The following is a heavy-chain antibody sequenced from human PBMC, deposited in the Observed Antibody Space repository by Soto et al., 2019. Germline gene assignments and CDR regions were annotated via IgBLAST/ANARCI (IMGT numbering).Heavy chain of an antibody. J-gene: IGHJ3*02. Sequence: QVQLQESGPGLVKPSQTLSLTCTVSGGSISSGDYYWSWIRQPPGKGLEWIGYIYYSGSTNYNPYLRSRVTISVDTSKNQFSLKLSSVTAADTAVYYCARDCTNGVCLYAFDIWGQGTMVTVSS. CDR2: IYYSGST. D-gene: IGHD2-8*01. CDR3: ARDCTNGVCLYAFDI. V-gene: IGHV4-30-4*01. CDR1: GGSISSGDYY.